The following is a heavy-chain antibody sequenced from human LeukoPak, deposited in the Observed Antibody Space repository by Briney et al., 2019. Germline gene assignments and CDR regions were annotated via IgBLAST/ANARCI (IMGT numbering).Heavy chain of an antibody. J-gene: IGHJ4*02. CDR2: INAGNGNT. D-gene: IGHD5-12*01. CDR1: GYTFTSYA. CDR3: ARAAPGIWWPVDY. Sequence: ASVKVSCKASGYTFTSYAMHWVRQAPGQRLEWMGWINAGNGNTEYSQKFQGRVTITRDTSASTAYMELSSLRSEDTAVYYCARAAPGIWWPVDYWGQGTLVTVSS. V-gene: IGHV1-3*01.